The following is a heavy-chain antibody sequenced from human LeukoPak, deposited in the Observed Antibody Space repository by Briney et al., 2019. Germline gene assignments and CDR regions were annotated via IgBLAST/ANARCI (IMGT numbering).Heavy chain of an antibody. CDR3: VRLGSGWSMDY. CDR1: GFTFSGYG. D-gene: IGHD6-19*01. Sequence: PGGSLRLSCVASGFTFSGYGMHWVRQAPGKGLEWVALIWSDGSDKYYAESVKGRFTISRDNSKNTLYLQMNSLRGDDTAVYYCVRLGSGWSMDYWGQGTLVTVSS. CDR2: IWSDGSDK. V-gene: IGHV3-33*08. J-gene: IGHJ4*02.